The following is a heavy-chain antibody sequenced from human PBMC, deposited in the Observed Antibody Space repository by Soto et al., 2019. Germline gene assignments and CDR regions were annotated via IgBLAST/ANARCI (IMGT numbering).Heavy chain of an antibody. J-gene: IGHJ5*02. D-gene: IGHD3-16*01. CDR3: ARGNYDYIWGRGAPTENWFDP. CDR1: GYTFTGYY. Sequence: ASVKVSCKASGYTFTGYYMHWVRQAPGQGLEWMGWINPNSGGTNYAQKFQGWVTMTRDTSISTAYMELSRLRSDDTAVYYCARGNYDYIWGRGAPTENWFDPWGQGTLVTVSS. V-gene: IGHV1-2*04. CDR2: INPNSGGT.